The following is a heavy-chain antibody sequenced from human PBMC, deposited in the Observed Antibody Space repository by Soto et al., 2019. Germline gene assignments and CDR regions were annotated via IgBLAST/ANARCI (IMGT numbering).Heavy chain of an antibody. D-gene: IGHD2-2*01. V-gene: IGHV1-2*02. CDR3: ARDRVCSSTSCYRYYYYGMDV. CDR1: GYTFTGYY. J-gene: IGHJ6*02. Sequence: ASVKVSCKASGYTFTGYYMHWVRHAPGQGLEWMGWINPNSGGTNYAQKFQGRVTMTRDTSISTAYMELSRLRSDDTAVYYCARDRVCSSTSCYRYYYYGMDVWGQGTTVTVYS. CDR2: INPNSGGT.